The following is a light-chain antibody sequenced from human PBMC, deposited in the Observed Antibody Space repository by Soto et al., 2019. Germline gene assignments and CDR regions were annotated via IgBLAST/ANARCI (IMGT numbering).Light chain of an antibody. CDR1: QSISSY. CDR2: AAS. J-gene: IGKJ5*01. CDR3: QQSYSTCN. Sequence: DIQMTQSPSSLSASVGDKVTITCRASQSISSYLNWYQQKPGKAPKLLIYAASSLQSGVPSRFSGSGSGTDYTLTISSLQPEDFATYYCQQSYSTCNFGQGTRLEIK. V-gene: IGKV1-39*01.